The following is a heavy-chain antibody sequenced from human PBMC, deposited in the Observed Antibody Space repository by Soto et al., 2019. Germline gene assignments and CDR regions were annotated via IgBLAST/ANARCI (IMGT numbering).Heavy chain of an antibody. Sequence: PSETLSLTCSVSAASVSVGSYYWTWIRQHPGKGLEWIGNIQYSGSTSYNPSLKSRLTISVDTSKNQFSLNLTSVTAADTAFYYWARDGPGSGSGRARHFDYWGQGTLVTVSS. CDR1: AASVSVGSYY. CDR2: IQYSGST. V-gene: IGHV4-31*03. D-gene: IGHD2-15*01. CDR3: ARDGPGSGSGRARHFDY. J-gene: IGHJ4*02.